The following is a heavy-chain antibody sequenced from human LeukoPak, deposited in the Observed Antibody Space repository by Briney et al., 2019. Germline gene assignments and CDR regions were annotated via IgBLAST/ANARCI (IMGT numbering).Heavy chain of an antibody. J-gene: IGHJ3*02. V-gene: IGHV4-59*01. Sequence: SETLSLTCTVSGGSISSYYWSWIRQPPGKGLEWIGYIYYSGSTNYNPSLKSRVTISVDRSKNQFSLKLSSVTAADTAVYYCARVRDYYDSSGNDAFDIWGQGTMVTVSS. D-gene: IGHD3-22*01. CDR3: ARVRDYYDSSGNDAFDI. CDR1: GGSISSYY. CDR2: IYYSGST.